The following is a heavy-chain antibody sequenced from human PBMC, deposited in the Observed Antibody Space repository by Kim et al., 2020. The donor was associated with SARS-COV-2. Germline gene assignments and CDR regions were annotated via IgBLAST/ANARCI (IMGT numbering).Heavy chain of an antibody. CDR3: ARGPMVAAGGAIDL. CDR2: IYSYVTP. CDR1: GGSIGSHY. J-gene: IGHJ5*02. Sequence: SETLSLTCTVSGGSIGSHYWSWIRQPAGKELEWIGRIYSYVTPNYNPSLASRVTMSLDTSKKQFSLNLNSLTAADTAVYYCARGPMVAAGGAIDLWGQGILVTVSS. D-gene: IGHD6-13*01. V-gene: IGHV4-4*07.